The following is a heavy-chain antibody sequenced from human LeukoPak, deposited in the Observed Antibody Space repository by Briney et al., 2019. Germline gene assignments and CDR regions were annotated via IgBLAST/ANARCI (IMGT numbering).Heavy chain of an antibody. Sequence: SETLSLTCSVSGGSISGYHWSWIRQSPGKGLEWIGYIHHSGSTNYHPSLKSRVTISVDTSKSQFSLKLRSVTAADTAVYYCAREPTVTTLKNYYYYYMDVWGKGTTVTVSS. J-gene: IGHJ6*03. CDR2: IHHSGST. V-gene: IGHV4-59*01. CDR3: AREPTVTTLKNYYYYYMDV. CDR1: GGSISGYH. D-gene: IGHD4-11*01.